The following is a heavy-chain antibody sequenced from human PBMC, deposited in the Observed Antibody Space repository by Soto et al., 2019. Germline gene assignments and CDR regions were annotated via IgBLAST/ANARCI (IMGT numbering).Heavy chain of an antibody. CDR1: GYSFTSYW. V-gene: IGHV5-51*01. CDR3: ARHNGGYSSGWYVIGAFDI. CDR2: IYPGDSDT. Sequence: GESLKISCKGSGYSFTSYWIGWVRQMPGKGLEWMGIIYPGDSDTRYSPSFQGQVTISADKSISTTYLQWSSLKASDTAMYYCARHNGGYSSGWYVIGAFDIWGQGTMVTVSS. J-gene: IGHJ3*02. D-gene: IGHD6-19*01.